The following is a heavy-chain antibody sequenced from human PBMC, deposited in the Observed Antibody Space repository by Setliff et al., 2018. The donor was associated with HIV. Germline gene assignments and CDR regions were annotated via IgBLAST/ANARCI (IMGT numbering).Heavy chain of an antibody. CDR3: ARDLGSAYSYAQGRFDP. CDR1: GDSIRSGDYY. D-gene: IGHD5-18*01. J-gene: IGHJ5*02. Sequence: SETLSLTCTVSGDSIRSGDYYWSWIRQSPEKGLEWIGYTFHTGCTYYNPSLKSRIIISVDLSKNQLSLELTSVTAADTAVYYCARDLGSAYSYAQGRFDPWGQGTLVTVSS. CDR2: TFHTGCT. V-gene: IGHV4-30-4*08.